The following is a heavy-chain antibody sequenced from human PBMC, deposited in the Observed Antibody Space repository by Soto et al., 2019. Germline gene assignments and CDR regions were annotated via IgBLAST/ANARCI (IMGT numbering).Heavy chain of an antibody. CDR1: GFTFSSYE. D-gene: IGHD3-22*01. CDR2: ISSSGTTI. Sequence: EVQLVESGGGLVQPGGSLRLSCAASGFTFSSYEMNWVRQAPGKGLEWVSYISSSGTTIYYADSVKGRFTISRDNAKNSLCLQLNSLRAEDTAVYYCAREPYYYDSSGYANFDYWGQGNLVTVSS. J-gene: IGHJ4*02. CDR3: AREPYYYDSSGYANFDY. V-gene: IGHV3-48*03.